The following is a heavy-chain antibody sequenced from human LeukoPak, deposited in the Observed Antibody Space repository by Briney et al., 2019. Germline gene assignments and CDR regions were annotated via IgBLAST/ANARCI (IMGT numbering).Heavy chain of an antibody. CDR1: GFTFSSYA. CDR3: ARVGTTVTTEDAFDI. J-gene: IGHJ3*02. D-gene: IGHD4-17*01. V-gene: IGHV3-30-3*01. CDR2: ISYDGSNK. Sequence: PGRSLRLSCAASGFTFSSYAMHWVRQAPGKGPEWVAVISYDGSNKYYADSVKGRFTISRDNSKNTLYLQMNSLRAEDTAVYYCARVGTTVTTEDAFDIWGQGTMVTVSS.